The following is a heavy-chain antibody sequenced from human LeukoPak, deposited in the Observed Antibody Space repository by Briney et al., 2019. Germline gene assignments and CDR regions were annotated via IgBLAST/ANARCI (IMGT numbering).Heavy chain of an antibody. CDR2: VREDEGDK. CDR3: ARDVAGALDF. D-gene: IGHD6-19*01. J-gene: IGHJ4*02. CDR1: GFTLSSYW. V-gene: IGHV3-7*01. Sequence: GSLRLSCAASGFTLSSYWMGLVRQAPGKGLEWVANVREDEGDKGYADSVKGRFTISRDNGKNSLYLQMNSLTAEDTAVYYCARDVAGALDFWGQGTLVIVSS.